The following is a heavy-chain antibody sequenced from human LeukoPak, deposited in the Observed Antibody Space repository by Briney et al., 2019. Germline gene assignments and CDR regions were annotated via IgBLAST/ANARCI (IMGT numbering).Heavy chain of an antibody. V-gene: IGHV4-31*03. Sequence: TLSLTCTVSGGSISSGGYYWSWIRQHPGKGLEWIGYIYYSGSTYYNPSLKSRVTISVDTSKNQFSLKLSSVTAADTAVYYCARTTDGYNNFDYWGQGTLVTVSS. CDR1: GGSISSGGYY. D-gene: IGHD5-24*01. CDR2: IYYSGST. CDR3: ARTTDGYNNFDY. J-gene: IGHJ4*02.